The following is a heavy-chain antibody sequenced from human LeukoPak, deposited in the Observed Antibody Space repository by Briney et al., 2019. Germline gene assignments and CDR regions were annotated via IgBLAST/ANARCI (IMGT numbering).Heavy chain of an antibody. V-gene: IGHV3-20*04. CDR1: GFTFSSYS. CDR2: INWNGGST. D-gene: IGHD3-10*02. J-gene: IGHJ3*01. CDR3: AELGITMIGGV. Sequence: GGSLRLSCAAYGFTFSSYSMNWVRQAPGKGLEWVSGINWNGGSTNYADSVKGRFTISRDNGKNSLYLQMNSLRAEDTAVYYCAELGITMIGGVWGQGTMVTVSS.